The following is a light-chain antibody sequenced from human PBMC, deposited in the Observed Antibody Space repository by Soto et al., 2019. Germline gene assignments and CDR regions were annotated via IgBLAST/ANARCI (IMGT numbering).Light chain of an antibody. J-gene: IGKJ2*01. CDR3: QQSYSTLYT. CDR1: QSISSY. V-gene: IGKV1-39*01. Sequence: DIQMTQSPSSLSASVGDSVTITCRASQSISSYLNWYQQKPGKAPKLLIYAASSLQSGVQSRFSGSGSATDFTLTISSMQHEDFSTYYCQQSYSTLYTFGQGTKLEIK. CDR2: AAS.